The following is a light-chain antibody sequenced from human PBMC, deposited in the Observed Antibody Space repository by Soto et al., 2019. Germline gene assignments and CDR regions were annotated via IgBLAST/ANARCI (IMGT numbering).Light chain of an antibody. J-gene: IGKJ1*01. CDR1: QTINNC. Sequence: DIQMTQSPSSLSASVGDRVIITCRASQTINNCLNWFQQKPGQAPKVLIFAASSLQSGVPSRFSGSGSGTDFTLTISSLQPKDFATYYCEQSYNVPRTFGQGTKVEVQ. V-gene: IGKV1-39*01. CDR2: AAS. CDR3: EQSYNVPRT.